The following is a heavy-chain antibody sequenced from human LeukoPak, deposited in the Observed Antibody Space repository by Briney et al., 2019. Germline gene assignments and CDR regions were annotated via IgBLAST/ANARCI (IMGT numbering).Heavy chain of an antibody. J-gene: IGHJ3*02. V-gene: IGHV3-33*01. CDR1: GFTFSSYG. CDR3: ARGGGRSYSDAFDI. Sequence: GGSLRLSCAASGFTFSSYGMHWVRQAPGKGLEWVAVIWYDGSNKYYADSVKGRFTISRDIGRKALYLQMNSLRDEDTAVYYCARGGGRSYSDAFDIWGQGTVVTVSS. CDR2: IWYDGSNK. D-gene: IGHD1-26*01.